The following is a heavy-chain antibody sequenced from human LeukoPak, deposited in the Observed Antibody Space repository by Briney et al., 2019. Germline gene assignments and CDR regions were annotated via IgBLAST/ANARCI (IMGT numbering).Heavy chain of an antibody. V-gene: IGHV3-23*01. CDR2: LSGSGGST. Sequence: PGGSLRLSCAASGFTFGMYAMSWVRQAPGKGLEWVSTLSGSGGSTYYADSVKGRFTISGDESKNTLSLQMNSLRPEDTAVYYCARDSLPPGIAARRSYWFDPWGQGTLVTVSS. D-gene: IGHD6-6*01. CDR3: ARDSLPPGIAARRSYWFDP. CDR1: GFTFGMYA. J-gene: IGHJ5*02.